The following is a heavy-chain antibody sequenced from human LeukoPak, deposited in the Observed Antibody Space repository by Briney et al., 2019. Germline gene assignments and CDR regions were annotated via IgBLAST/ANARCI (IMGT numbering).Heavy chain of an antibody. D-gene: IGHD6-19*01. J-gene: IGHJ3*01. V-gene: IGHV3-30*04. CDR2: ISYDGSNK. CDR1: GFTFSSYA. CDR3: ARDQAGAGTSHAFDF. Sequence: GGSLRLSCAASGFTFSSYAMHWVRQAPGKGLEWVSVISYDGSNKYYADSVKGRFTISRDNSKNTLYLQINSLRAEDTPVYYCARDQAGAGTSHAFDFWGQGTMVTVSS.